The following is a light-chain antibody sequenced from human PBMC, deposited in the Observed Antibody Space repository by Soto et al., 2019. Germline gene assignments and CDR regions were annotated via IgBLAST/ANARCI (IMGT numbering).Light chain of an antibody. CDR1: QDIRFI. CDR3: LQHNTYPWT. J-gene: IGKJ1*01. Sequence: DVQMTQSPSSLSASVGDIVTITCRGSQDIRFILGWFQQKPGEGPKRLIYSSSDLQSGVPSRFSANSSGTEFTLIINGLQPEDSASYFCLQHNTYPWTFGLGTKV. CDR2: SSS. V-gene: IGKV1-17*01.